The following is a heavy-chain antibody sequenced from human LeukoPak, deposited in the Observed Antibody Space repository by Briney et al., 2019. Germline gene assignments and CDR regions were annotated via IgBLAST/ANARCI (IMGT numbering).Heavy chain of an antibody. D-gene: IGHD3-3*02. Sequence: ASVKVSCKASGYTFTSYAMHWVRQAPGQRLEWMGWINAGNGNTKYSQKFQGRVTITRDTSASTAYMELSSLRSEDTAVYYCARAREISSFGSGVDFDYWGQGTLVTVSS. CDR3: ARAREISSFGSGVDFDY. V-gene: IGHV1-3*01. CDR2: INAGNGNT. J-gene: IGHJ4*02. CDR1: GYTFTSYA.